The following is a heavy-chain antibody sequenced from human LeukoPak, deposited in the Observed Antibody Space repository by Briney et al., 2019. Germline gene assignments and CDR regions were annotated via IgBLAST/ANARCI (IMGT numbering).Heavy chain of an antibody. CDR3: ARGRIQIVVVPAAIVGGNWFDP. V-gene: IGHV4-38-2*02. J-gene: IGHJ5*02. CDR2: IYHSGST. D-gene: IGHD2-2*01. Sequence: SETLSLTCTVSGYSISSGYYWGWIRQPPGKGLEWIGSIYHSGSTYYNPSLKSRVTISVDTSKNQFSLKLSSVTAADTAVYYCARGRIQIVVVPAAIVGGNWFDPWGQGTLVTVPS. CDR1: GYSISSGYY.